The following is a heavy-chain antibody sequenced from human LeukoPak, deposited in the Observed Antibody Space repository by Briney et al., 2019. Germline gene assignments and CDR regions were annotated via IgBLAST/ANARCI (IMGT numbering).Heavy chain of an antibody. CDR3: ARGLGWQVTPMGLFYMDV. D-gene: IGHD2-21*02. V-gene: IGHV4-34*01. Sequence: SETLSLTCGVDGGSFSGYDWTWVRQPPGKGLEWIGQINYGGDTNYNPSLKSRVTISVDTSKNQFSLKVTFVTAADTAVYYCARGLGWQVTPMGLFYMDVWGEGATVIVSS. J-gene: IGHJ6*03. CDR2: INYGGDT. CDR1: GGSFSGYD.